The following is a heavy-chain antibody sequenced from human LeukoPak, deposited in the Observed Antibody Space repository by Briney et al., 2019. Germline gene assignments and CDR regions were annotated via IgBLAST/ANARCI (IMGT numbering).Heavy chain of an antibody. CDR1: GFTFSTYS. CDR2: ISGGGSTI. CDR3: ARDYYGDYNFDY. J-gene: IGHJ4*02. D-gene: IGHD4-17*01. Sequence: PGGSLRLSCAASGFTFSTYSMNWVRLAPGKGLEWVSYISGGGSTIYYADSVKGRFTISRDNAKNSLYLQMNSLRDEDTAVYYCARDYYGDYNFDYWGQGTLVTVSS. V-gene: IGHV3-48*02.